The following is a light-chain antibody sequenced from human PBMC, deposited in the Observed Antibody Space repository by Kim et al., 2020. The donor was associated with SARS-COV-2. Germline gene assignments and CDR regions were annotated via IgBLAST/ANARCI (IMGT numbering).Light chain of an antibody. V-gene: IGKV1-12*01. Sequence: DIQMTQSPSSVSASVGDRVTITCRASQAVNTWLAWYQQKPGKVPQLLIYSASSLQSGVPSRFSGSGSGTDFTLTISAPQPEDSASYYCIKTNFSPGTCGQGPKV. CDR3: IKTNFSPGT. CDR1: QAVNTW. J-gene: IGKJ1*01. CDR2: SAS.